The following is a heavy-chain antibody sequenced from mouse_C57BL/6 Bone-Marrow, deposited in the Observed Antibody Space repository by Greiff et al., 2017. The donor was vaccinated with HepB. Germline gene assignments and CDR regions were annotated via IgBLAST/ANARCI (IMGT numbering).Heavy chain of an antibody. CDR2: LSSGSSTI. CDR3: ARPYGSLFDY. CDR1: GFTFSDYG. Sequence: EVKLVESGGGLVKPGGSLKLSCAASGFTFSDYGMHWVRQAPEKGLEWVAYLSSGSSTIYYADTVKGRFTISRDNAKNTLFLQMTSLRSEDTAMYYCARPYGSLFDYWGQGTTLTVSS. J-gene: IGHJ2*01. V-gene: IGHV5-17*01. D-gene: IGHD1-1*01.